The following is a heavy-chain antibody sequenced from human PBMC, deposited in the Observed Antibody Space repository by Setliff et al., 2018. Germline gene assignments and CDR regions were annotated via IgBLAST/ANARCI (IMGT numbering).Heavy chain of an antibody. J-gene: IGHJ6*03. D-gene: IGHD2-15*01. Sequence: SQTLSLTCAVYGGSFSGYFWSWIRQSPGRGLEWIGEINDRGSTHYNPSLKSRVTISVDTSKNQFSLKLSAVTAADTAVYFCAREDGPNYYYYYMDIWGKGTTVTVSS. CDR3: AREDGPNYYYYYMDI. CDR2: INDRGST. V-gene: IGHV4-34*01. CDR1: GGSFSGYF.